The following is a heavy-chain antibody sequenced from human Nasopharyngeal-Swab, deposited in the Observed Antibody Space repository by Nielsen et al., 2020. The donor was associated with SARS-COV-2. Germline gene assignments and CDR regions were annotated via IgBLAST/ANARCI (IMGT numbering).Heavy chain of an antibody. Sequence: SETLSLTCTVSGGSVSSGSYYWSWIRQPPGKGLEWIGYIYYSGSTNYNPSLKSRVTISVDTSKNQFSLKLSSVTAADTAVYYCARSMYYYDSSGYYSDYWGQGTLVTVSS. D-gene: IGHD3-22*01. J-gene: IGHJ4*02. CDR2: IYYSGST. CDR3: ARSMYYYDSSGYYSDY. V-gene: IGHV4-61*01. CDR1: GGSVSSGSYY.